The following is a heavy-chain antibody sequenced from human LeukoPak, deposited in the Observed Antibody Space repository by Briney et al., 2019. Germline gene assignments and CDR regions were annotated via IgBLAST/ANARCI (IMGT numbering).Heavy chain of an antibody. CDR1: GFTFSSYA. CDR3: AKDLGVPYCGGDCYSYYGMDV. J-gene: IGHJ6*02. Sequence: PGGSLRLSCAASGFTFSSYAMSWVRQAPGKGLEGVSAISGSGGSTYYADSVKGRFTISRDNSKNTLYLQMNSPRAEDTAVYYCAKDLGVPYCGGDCYSYYGMDVWGQGTTVTVSS. D-gene: IGHD2-21*02. V-gene: IGHV3-23*01. CDR2: ISGSGGST.